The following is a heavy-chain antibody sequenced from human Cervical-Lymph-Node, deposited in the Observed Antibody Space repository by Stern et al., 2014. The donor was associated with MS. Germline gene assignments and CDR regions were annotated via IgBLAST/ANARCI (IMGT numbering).Heavy chain of an antibody. D-gene: IGHD3-22*01. CDR2: ISWNCGSI. CDR1: GFTFDDSA. Sequence: EVQLVQSGGGLVQPGRSLRLSCAASGFTFDDSAMHWVRQAPGKGLEWDSGISWNCGSIGYADSVKSRFTITRDNAKNALYLQMNSLRAEDTALYYCAKDIGHRYYDSSGVADYWGQGTLVTVSS. CDR3: AKDIGHRYYDSSGVADY. J-gene: IGHJ4*02. V-gene: IGHV3-9*01.